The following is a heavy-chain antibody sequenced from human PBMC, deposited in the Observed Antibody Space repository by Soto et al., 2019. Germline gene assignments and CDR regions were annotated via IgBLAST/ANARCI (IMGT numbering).Heavy chain of an antibody. CDR2: IWYDGSNK. D-gene: IGHD2-21*02. CDR1: GFTFSSYG. V-gene: IGHV3-33*01. CDR3: ARDSVVVTAISDNWFDP. Sequence: GGSLRLSCAASGFTFSSYGMHWVRQAPGKGLEWVAVIWYDGSNKYYADSVKGRFTISRDNSKNTLYLQMNSLRAEDTAVYYCARDSVVVTAISDNWFDPWGQGTLATVSS. J-gene: IGHJ5*02.